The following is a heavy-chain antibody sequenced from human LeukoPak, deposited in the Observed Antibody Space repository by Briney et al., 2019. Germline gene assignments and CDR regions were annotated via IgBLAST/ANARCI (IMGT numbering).Heavy chain of an antibody. CDR3: AKDGGDIVATLIQY. CDR1: GFTFTSYG. Sequence: SGGSLRLSCAASGFTFTSYGVHWVRQAPGKGLEWVAVISYDGSNKYYADSVKGRFTISRDNSKNTLYLQINSLRAEDTAVYYCAKDGGDIVATLIQYWGQGTLVTVSS. V-gene: IGHV3-30*18. J-gene: IGHJ4*02. CDR2: ISYDGSNK. D-gene: IGHD5-12*01.